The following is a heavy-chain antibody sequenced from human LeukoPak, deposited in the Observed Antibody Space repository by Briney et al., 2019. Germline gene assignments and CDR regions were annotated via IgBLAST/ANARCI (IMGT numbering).Heavy chain of an antibody. CDR3: APGGWRLDP. V-gene: IGHV4-34*01. D-gene: IGHD3-10*01. Sequence: PSETLSLTCAVYGGSFSGYYWSWIRQPPWKGLEWIGEINHGGSTNHSPSLKSRVTISVDTSKNQFSLKLSSVTAADTAVYYCAPGGWRLDPWGQGTLVTVSS. J-gene: IGHJ5*02. CDR2: INHGGST. CDR1: GGSFSGYY.